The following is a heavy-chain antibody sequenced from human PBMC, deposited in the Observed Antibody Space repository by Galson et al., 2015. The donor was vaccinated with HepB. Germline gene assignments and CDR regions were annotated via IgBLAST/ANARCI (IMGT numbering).Heavy chain of an antibody. Sequence: SLRLSCAASGFTVSSNYMSWVRQAPGKGLEWVSVIYSGGSTYYADAVKGRFTISRDNSKNTLYLQMNTLRAEDTSVYYCARAHSSGWYAPTYAYWGPGTLVTVSS. CDR2: IYSGGST. CDR1: GFTVSSNY. J-gene: IGHJ4*02. V-gene: IGHV3-53*01. CDR3: ARAHSSGWYAPTYAY. D-gene: IGHD6-19*01.